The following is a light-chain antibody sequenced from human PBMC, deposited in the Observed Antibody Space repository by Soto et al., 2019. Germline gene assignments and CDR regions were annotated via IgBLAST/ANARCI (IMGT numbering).Light chain of an antibody. Sequence: QSVLTQPPSASGSPGQSVTISCTGTYSDVGGSNYVSWYQQHPGKAPKLVIYEVIQRPSGVPDRFSGSRSGNTASLTVSRLQAEDEADYYCSSNVVGTNLKIFGGGTKLTDL. CDR3: SSNVVGTNLKI. CDR2: EVI. CDR1: YSDVGGSNY. V-gene: IGLV2-8*01. J-gene: IGLJ2*01.